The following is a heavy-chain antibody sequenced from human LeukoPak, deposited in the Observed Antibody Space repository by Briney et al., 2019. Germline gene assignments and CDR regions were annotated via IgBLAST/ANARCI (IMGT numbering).Heavy chain of an antibody. CDR2: INPNSGGT. CDR3: ARDRSGVVVVPAAKYYYYGMDV. Sequence: ASVKVSCKASGYTFIGYYMHWVRQAPGQGLEWMGWINPNSGGTNYAQKFQGRVTMTRDTSISTAYMELSRLRSDDTAVYYCARDRSGVVVVPAAKYYYYGMDVWGQGTTVTVSS. V-gene: IGHV1-2*02. D-gene: IGHD2-2*01. J-gene: IGHJ6*02. CDR1: GYTFIGYY.